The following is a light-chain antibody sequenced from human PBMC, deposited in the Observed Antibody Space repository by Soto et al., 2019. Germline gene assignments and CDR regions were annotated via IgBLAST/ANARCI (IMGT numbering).Light chain of an antibody. CDR1: RSDVGAYNY. J-gene: IGLJ1*01. CDR2: EVT. V-gene: IGLV2-14*01. CDR3: SSFTSRFTFV. Sequence: HSVLTQPASVSGSPGPSIAISCTGTRSDVGAYNYVSWYQQHPGKAPKLMISEVTNRPSGVSDRFSGSKSGNTASLTISGLQAEDEADYYCSSFTSRFTFVYGTGTKVTAL.